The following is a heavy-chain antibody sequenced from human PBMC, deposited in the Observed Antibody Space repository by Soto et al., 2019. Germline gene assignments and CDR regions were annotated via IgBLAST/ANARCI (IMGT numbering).Heavy chain of an antibody. V-gene: IGHV1-58*01. CDR1: GFTFTSSA. CDR3: AADATAWQQMVPSDY. D-gene: IGHD2-8*01. Sequence: ASVKVSCKVSGFTFTSSAFQWVRQARGQRLEWIGWIAVGSGYTNYAQRFQDRVTLTRDMSTATTYMELSRLTSEDTAIYYCAADATAWQQMVPSDYWGQGTLVTVSS. CDR2: IAVGSGYT. J-gene: IGHJ4*02.